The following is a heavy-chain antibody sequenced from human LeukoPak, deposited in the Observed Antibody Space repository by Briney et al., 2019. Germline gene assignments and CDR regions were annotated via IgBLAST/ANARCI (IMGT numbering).Heavy chain of an antibody. CDR2: IKQDGSEK. CDR1: GFTYSSYW. J-gene: IGHJ6*02. Sequence: PGGSLRLSCAASGFTYSSYWMSWVRQAPGKGLEWVANIKQDGSEKYYVDSVKGRFTISRDNAKNSLYLQMNSLRAEDTAVYYCARVRGGYDSHDYYGMDVWGQGTTVTVSS. CDR3: ARVRGGYDSHDYYGMDV. V-gene: IGHV3-7*03. D-gene: IGHD5-12*01.